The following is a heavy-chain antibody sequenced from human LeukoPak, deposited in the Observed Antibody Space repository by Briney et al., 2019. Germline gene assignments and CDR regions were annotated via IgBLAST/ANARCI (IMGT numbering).Heavy chain of an antibody. Sequence: GGSLRLSCAASGFTFSSYSMNWVRQVPGKGLEWVSSISSSSSYIYYADSVKGRFTISRDNAKNSLYLQMNSLRAEDTAVYYCATVNCGGDCYSPSYFDYWGQGALVTVSS. V-gene: IGHV3-21*01. J-gene: IGHJ4*02. CDR2: ISSSSSYI. D-gene: IGHD2-21*02. CDR3: ATVNCGGDCYSPSYFDY. CDR1: GFTFSSYS.